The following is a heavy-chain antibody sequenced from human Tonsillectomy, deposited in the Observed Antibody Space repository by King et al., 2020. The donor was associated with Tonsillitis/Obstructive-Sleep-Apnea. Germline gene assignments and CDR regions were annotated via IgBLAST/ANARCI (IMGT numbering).Heavy chain of an antibody. CDR3: AKFVMGSVVALPTSWGGVDY. Sequence: VQLVESGGGFVQPGGSLRLSCAASGFTFSSLAMNWVRPAPGKGLEWVSTLSGRGGSTYYADSVKGRFTISRDNSKNTLYLQMNSLRAEDTAVYYCAKFVMGSVVALPTSWGGVDYWGQGTLVTVSS. CDR2: LSGRGGST. D-gene: IGHD2-15*01. CDR1: GFTFSSLA. J-gene: IGHJ4*02. V-gene: IGHV3-23*04.